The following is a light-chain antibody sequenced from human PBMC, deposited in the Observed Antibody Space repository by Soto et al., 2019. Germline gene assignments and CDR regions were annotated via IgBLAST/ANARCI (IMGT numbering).Light chain of an antibody. V-gene: IGKV3-20*01. Sequence: ESVLTQSPGTLSLSRGERATRSCRASQSVTSNFLAWYRQKPGQAPRLLIYGASSRATGIPDRFSGSGSGTDFTLTISRLEPEDFAVYYCQVYGRSPWTFGQGTKVDI. J-gene: IGKJ1*01. CDR3: QVYGRSPWT. CDR1: QSVTSNF. CDR2: GAS.